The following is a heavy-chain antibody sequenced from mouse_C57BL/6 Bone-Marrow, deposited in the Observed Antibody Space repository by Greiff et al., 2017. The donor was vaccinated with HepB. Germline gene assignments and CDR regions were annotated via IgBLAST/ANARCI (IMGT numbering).Heavy chain of an antibody. Sequence: EVKLMESGPSLVRPSQSLSLTCSVTGYSITSGYYWNWIRQFPGNKLEWMGYISYDGSNNYNPSLKNRIAITRDTSKNQFFLKWNSVTTEDTATYYCAREPRIYYYAMDYWGQGTSVTVSS. D-gene: IGHD2-10*02. V-gene: IGHV3-6*01. J-gene: IGHJ4*01. CDR1: GYSITSGYY. CDR2: ISYDGSN. CDR3: AREPRIYYYAMDY.